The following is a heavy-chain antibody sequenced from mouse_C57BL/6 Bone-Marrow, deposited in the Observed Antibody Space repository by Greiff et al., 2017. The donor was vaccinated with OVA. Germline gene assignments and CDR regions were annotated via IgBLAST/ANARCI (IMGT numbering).Heavy chain of an antibody. V-gene: IGHV1-50*01. CDR1: GYTFTSYW. J-gene: IGHJ4*01. D-gene: IGHD2-1*01. Sequence: QVQLQQPGAELVKPGASVKLSCKASGYTFTSYWMQWVKQRPGQGLEWIGEIDPSDSYTNYNQKFKGKATLTVDTSSSTAYMQLSSLTSEDSAVYYCARELHAMGYWGQGTSVTVSS. CDR3: ARELHAMGY. CDR2: IDPSDSYT.